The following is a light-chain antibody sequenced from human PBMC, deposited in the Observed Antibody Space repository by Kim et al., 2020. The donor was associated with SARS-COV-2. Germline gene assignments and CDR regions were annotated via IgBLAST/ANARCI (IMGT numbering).Light chain of an antibody. CDR1: QSVSSSY. CDR3: QQYGSSPRT. CDR2: GAS. V-gene: IGKV3-20*01. Sequence: ETVLTQSPGTLSLSPGERATRSCRASQSVSSSYLAWYQQKPGQAPRLLIYGASSRATGIPDRFSGSGSGTDFTLTISRLEPEDFAVYYCQQYGSSPRTFGQGTKEDIK. J-gene: IGKJ1*01.